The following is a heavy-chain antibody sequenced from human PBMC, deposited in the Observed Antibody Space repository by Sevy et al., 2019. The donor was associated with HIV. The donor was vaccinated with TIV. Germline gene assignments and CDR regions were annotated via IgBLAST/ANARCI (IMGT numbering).Heavy chain of an antibody. D-gene: IGHD5-12*01. CDR1: GFTYS. J-gene: IGHJ4*02. V-gene: IGHV3-48*01. CDR3: ASQRGGYERLYYFDS. CDR2: ISDSSATI. Sequence: GGSLRLSCVASGFTYSMNWVRQAPGKGLEWVAYISDSSATIHYADSVKGRITISRDNAKNSLYLQMNTLGAEDTAVYYCASQRGGYERLYYFDSWGQGTLVTVSS.